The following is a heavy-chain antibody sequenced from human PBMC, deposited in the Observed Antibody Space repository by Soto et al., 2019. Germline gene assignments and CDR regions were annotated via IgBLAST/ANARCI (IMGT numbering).Heavy chain of an antibody. CDR1: GGSISSYY. V-gene: IGHV4-59*01. J-gene: IGHJ4*02. CDR3: ASSGDFDQNGGNSPEFGYFDY. CDR2: IYYSGST. D-gene: IGHD2-21*02. Sequence: QVQLQESGPGLVKPSETLSLTCTVSGGSISSYYWSWIRQPPGKGLEWIGYIYYSGSTNYNPSLKSRVTISVDTSKIQFSLKLSSVTAADTAVYYCASSGDFDQNGGNSPEFGYFDYWGQGTLVTVSS.